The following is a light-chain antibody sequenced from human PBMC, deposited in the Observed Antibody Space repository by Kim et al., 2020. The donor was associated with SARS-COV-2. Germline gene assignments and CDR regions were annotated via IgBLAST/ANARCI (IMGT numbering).Light chain of an antibody. J-gene: IGLJ3*02. V-gene: IGLV3-19*01. CDR3: NSRDSSGNHWV. CDR1: SLRSYY. Sequence: SSELTQDPAVSVALGQTVRITCQGDSLRSYYASWYQQKPGQAPVLVIYGKNNRPSGIPDRFSGSSSGNTASLTITGAQAEDGADYYCNSRDSSGNHWVFGGRTQPTVL. CDR2: GKN.